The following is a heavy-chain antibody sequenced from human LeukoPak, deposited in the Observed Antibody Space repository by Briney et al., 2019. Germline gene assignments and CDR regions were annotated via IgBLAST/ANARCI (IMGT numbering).Heavy chain of an antibody. Sequence: GASVKVSCKAPGGTFSSYAISWVRQAPGQGLEWMGGIIPIFGTANYAQKLQGRVTMTTDTSTSTAYMELRSLRSDDTAVYYCARFRAGVGEPYGDYWGQGTLVTVSS. CDR2: IIPIFGTA. D-gene: IGHD3-10*01. CDR3: ARFRAGVGEPYGDY. V-gene: IGHV1-69*05. CDR1: GGTFSSYA. J-gene: IGHJ4*02.